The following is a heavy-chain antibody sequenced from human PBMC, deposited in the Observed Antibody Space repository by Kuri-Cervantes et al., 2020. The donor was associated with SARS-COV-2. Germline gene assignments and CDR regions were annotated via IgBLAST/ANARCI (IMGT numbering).Heavy chain of an antibody. Sequence: GGSLRLSCAASGFTFSGYSMNWIRQAPGKGLEWVAPIDSSSYYIYHADSVKGRLTISRDNAKTSVYLQMNSLKVEDTAVYYCAREEGGELGEAFDYWGQGALVTVSS. J-gene: IGHJ4*02. V-gene: IGHV3-21*01. CDR2: IDSSSYYI. CDR1: GFTFSGYS. CDR3: AREEGGELGEAFDY. D-gene: IGHD7-27*01.